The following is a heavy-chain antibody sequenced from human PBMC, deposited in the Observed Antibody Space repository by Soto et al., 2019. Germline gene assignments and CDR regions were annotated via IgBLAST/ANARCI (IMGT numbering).Heavy chain of an antibody. CDR1: GFAFSSYA. CDR3: AGGGFYSGGDYARPD. D-gene: IGHD2-21*01. Sequence: EVQLLESGGGLVQPGESLRLSCAASGFAFSSYAMAWVRQAPGKGLEWVSTISGGGGNTHYADSVKGRFATSRDNSNNMVYLQMSSLRADDTAVYYCAGGGFYSGGDYARPDWGQRTLVTVSS. CDR2: ISGGGGNT. V-gene: IGHV3-23*01. J-gene: IGHJ4*02.